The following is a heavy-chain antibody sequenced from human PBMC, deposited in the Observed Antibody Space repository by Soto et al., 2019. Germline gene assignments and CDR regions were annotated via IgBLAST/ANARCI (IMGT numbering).Heavy chain of an antibody. V-gene: IGHV3-33*01. CDR2: IWYDGSNK. CDR1: GFTFSSYG. CDR3: ARDGAAASYGMDV. D-gene: IGHD2-15*01. J-gene: IGHJ6*02. Sequence: QVQLVESGGGVVQPGRSLRLSCAASGFTFSSYGMHWVRQAPGKGLEWVAVIWYDGSNKYYADCVKGRFTISRDNSKNTLYLQMNSLRAEDTAVYYCARDGAAASYGMDVWGQGTTVTVSS.